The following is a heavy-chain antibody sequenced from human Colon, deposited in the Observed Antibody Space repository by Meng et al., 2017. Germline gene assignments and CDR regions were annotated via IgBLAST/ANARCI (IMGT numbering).Heavy chain of an antibody. CDR1: GYTFTDYY. CDR3: ARGYLVVVPTAPNAGY. V-gene: IGHV1-2*06. J-gene: IGHJ4*02. D-gene: IGHD2-2*01. Sequence: QGELVTAGVEVQKPRASVKVTCKASGYTFTDYYKHRVRQRPGQGLEWMGRINPNSGGTNYAQKFQGRVTMTRDTSISTAYMELSRLRSDDTAVYYCARGYLVVVPTAPNAGYWGQGTLVTVSS. CDR2: INPNSGGT.